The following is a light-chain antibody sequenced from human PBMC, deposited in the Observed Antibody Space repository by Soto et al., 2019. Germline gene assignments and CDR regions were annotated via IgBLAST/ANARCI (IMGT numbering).Light chain of an antibody. Sequence: EIVMTQSPATLSVSPGERATLPCRASQSVSSNLAWYQQKPGQAPRLLIYGASTRATGIPARFSGSGSGTEFTLTISSLQSEDFAVYYCPQYNNWPRTFGQGTKVDIK. J-gene: IGKJ1*01. CDR2: GAS. V-gene: IGKV3-15*01. CDR3: PQYNNWPRT. CDR1: QSVSSN.